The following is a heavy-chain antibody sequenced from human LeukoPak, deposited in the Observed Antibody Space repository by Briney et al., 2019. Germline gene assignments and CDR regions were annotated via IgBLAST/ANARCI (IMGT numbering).Heavy chain of an antibody. CDR2: INLNSGGT. D-gene: IGHD5-12*01. V-gene: IGHV1-2*02. CDR3: ARGGEYSGYDWGSDMGGDAFDI. CDR1: GYTFTGYY. J-gene: IGHJ3*02. Sequence: ASVKVSCKASGYTFTGYYMHWVRQAPRQRLECMGWINLNSGGTNYAQKFQGRVTMTRDTSISTAYVELSRLRSEDTAVYYCARGGEYSGYDWGSDMGGDAFDIWGQGTMVTVSS.